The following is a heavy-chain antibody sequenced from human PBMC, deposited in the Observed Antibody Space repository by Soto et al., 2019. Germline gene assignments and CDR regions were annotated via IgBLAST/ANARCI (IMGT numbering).Heavy chain of an antibody. V-gene: IGHV1-18*01. Sequence: ASVKVSCKASGYTFTSYGISWVRQAPGQGLEWMGWISGDNDRTNYPQKLQGRVTMTTDTSTSTAYMELRSLRSDDTAVYYCARDHNFVRDHWGKGTLVTVSS. CDR1: GYTFTSYG. J-gene: IGHJ4*02. D-gene: IGHD1-1*01. CDR3: ARDHNFVRDH. CDR2: ISGDNDRT.